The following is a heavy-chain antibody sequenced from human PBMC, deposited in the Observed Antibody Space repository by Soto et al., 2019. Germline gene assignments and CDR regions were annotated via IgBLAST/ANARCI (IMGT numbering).Heavy chain of an antibody. CDR2: ISHDGNNK. CDR3: AKGGPDCASTTCYLLVAFDI. V-gene: IGHV3-30*18. CDR1: GFTFSSYV. Sequence: QVQLVQSGGGVVQPGRSLRLSCAASGFTFSSYVTHWVRQAPGKGLEWVAVISHDGNNKYYADSVKGRFTISRDNSXXTXYXRMNSLRTEDTAVYYCAKGGPDCASTTCYLLVAFDIWGQGTMVTVSS. D-gene: IGHD2-2*01. J-gene: IGHJ3*02.